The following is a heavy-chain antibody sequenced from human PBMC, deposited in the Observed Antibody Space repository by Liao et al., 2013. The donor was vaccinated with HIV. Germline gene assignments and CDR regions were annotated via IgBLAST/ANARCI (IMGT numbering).Heavy chain of an antibody. J-gene: IGHJ2*01. CDR1: AGSSSSYS. D-gene: IGHD3-3*01. V-gene: IGHV4-4*07. CDR3: ARTAGDFWSGLGYFDL. CDR2: INPSGSA. Sequence: QVQPQESGPRLLKPSETLSLTCSVSAGSSSSYSWSWIRQSAGKGLECIGRINPSGSATYNPSLRDRVFMSLDTSRNRYSLTLTSVTAADTAVYYCARTAGDFWSGLGYFDLWGRGTLVTVSS.